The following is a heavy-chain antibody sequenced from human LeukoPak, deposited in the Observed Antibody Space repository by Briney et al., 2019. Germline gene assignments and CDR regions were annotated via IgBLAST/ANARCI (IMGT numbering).Heavy chain of an antibody. CDR3: ARGPLLYFDY. CDR1: GFTFSSYA. V-gene: IGHV3-23*01. CDR2: MSGSDGTT. Sequence: PGGSLSLSCAASGFTFSSYAMSWVRQAPGKGLEWVSGMSGSDGTTYFADSVKGRFTISRDNSKNTLYLQMYSLRADDTAVYYCARGPLLYFDYWGQGTLVTVSS. J-gene: IGHJ4*02.